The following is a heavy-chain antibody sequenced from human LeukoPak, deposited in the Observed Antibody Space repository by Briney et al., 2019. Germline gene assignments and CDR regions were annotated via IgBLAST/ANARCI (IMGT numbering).Heavy chain of an antibody. J-gene: IGHJ5*02. CDR3: ARSQAPRLQPPYNWFDP. D-gene: IGHD3-16*01. CDR2: IYYSGST. V-gene: IGHV4-61*08. Sequence: KPSETLSLTCTVSGGSISSGGYYWSWIRQHPGKGLEWIGYIYYSGSTNYNPSLKSRVTISVDTSKNQFSLKLSSVTAADTAVYYCARSQAPRLQPPYNWFDPWGQGTLVTVSS. CDR1: GGSISSGGYY.